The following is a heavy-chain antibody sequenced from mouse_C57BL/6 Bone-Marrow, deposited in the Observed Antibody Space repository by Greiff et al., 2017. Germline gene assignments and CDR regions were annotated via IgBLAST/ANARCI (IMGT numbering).Heavy chain of an antibody. V-gene: IGHV1-55*01. Sequence: QVHVKQPGAELVKPGASVKMSCKASGYTFTSYWITWVKQRPGQGLEWIGDIYPGSGSTNYNEKFKSKATLTVDTSSSTAYMQLSSLTSEDSAVYYCARYPDSSGYYAMDYWGQGTSVTVSS. CDR2: IYPGSGST. CDR1: GYTFTSYW. D-gene: IGHD3-2*02. CDR3: ARYPDSSGYYAMDY. J-gene: IGHJ4*01.